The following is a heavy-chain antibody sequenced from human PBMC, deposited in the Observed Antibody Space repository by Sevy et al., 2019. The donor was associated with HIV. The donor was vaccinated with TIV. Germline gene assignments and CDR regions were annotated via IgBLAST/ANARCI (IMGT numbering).Heavy chain of an antibody. D-gene: IGHD1-26*01. CDR2: ISYDGNYR. CDR1: GFTFSTYD. Sequence: GGSLRLSSTASGFTFSTYDIHWVRQAPGKGLEWVAIISYDGNYRYYSDSVRGRFSMSRDNSKNTAYRQMSGLSVEDTAVYYCAKNRPPGGSYFSRHGMDVWGRGTTVTVSS. J-gene: IGHJ6*02. CDR3: AKNRPPGGSYFSRHGMDV. V-gene: IGHV3-30*18.